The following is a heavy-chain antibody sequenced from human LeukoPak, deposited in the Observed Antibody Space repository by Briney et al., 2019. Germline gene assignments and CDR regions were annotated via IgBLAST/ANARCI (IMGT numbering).Heavy chain of an antibody. CDR1: GYPFTTYD. Sequence: ASVKVSCKASGYPFTTYDINWVRNATGQGMGWMGWMTPSSGYTGYSQKFQGRVTMTRNTSITTAYMELSSLRSEDTAVYYCARISDHNWYFDLWGRGTLVTVSS. V-gene: IGHV1-8*01. CDR3: ARISDHNWYFDL. D-gene: IGHD1-14*01. CDR2: MTPSSGYT. J-gene: IGHJ2*01.